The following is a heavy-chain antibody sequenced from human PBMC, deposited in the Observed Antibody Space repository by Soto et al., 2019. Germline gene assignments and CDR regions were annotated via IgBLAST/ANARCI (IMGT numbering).Heavy chain of an antibody. D-gene: IGHD6-19*01. CDR2: ISSSSSYI. J-gene: IGHJ4*02. V-gene: IGHV3-21*01. CDR1: GFTFSSYS. CDR3: ARDANAPPDLHQWLASLTTGASTAGLFDY. Sequence: PGGSLRLSCAASGFTFSSYSMNWVRQAPGKGLEWVSSISSSSSYIYYADSVKGRFTISRDNAKNSLYLQMNSLRAEDTAVYYCARDANAPPDLHQWLASLTTGASTAGLFDYWGQGTLVTVSS.